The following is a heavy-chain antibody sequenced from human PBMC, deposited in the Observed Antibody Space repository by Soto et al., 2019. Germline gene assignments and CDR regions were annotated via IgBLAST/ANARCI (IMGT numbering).Heavy chain of an antibody. CDR1: CGSIIGYY. V-gene: IGHV4-59*01. CDR2: IYYSGST. Sequence: SETLSRAGTVSCGSIIGYYWSWILQPPGKGLEWIGYIYYSGSTNYDPSLKSRVTISVDTAKNQFSLKLSSVTAADTAVYYCARDQTAMDYYGMDVWGQGTTVTVSS. D-gene: IGHD5-18*01. J-gene: IGHJ6*02. CDR3: ARDQTAMDYYGMDV.